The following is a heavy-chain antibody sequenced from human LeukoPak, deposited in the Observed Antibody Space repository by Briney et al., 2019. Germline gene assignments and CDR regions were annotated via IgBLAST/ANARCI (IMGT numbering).Heavy chain of an antibody. CDR1: GYTFTSYG. Sequence: ASVKVSCKASGYTFTSYGISWVRQAPGRGLEWMGWITAYNDNTYYAQKLQGRVTMTTDTSTSTAYMELRSLRSDDTAVYYCARDLRRGSSSWYVSGGDYWGQGTLVTVSS. CDR3: ARDLRRGSSSWYVSGGDY. CDR2: ITAYNDNT. V-gene: IGHV1-18*01. D-gene: IGHD6-13*01. J-gene: IGHJ4*02.